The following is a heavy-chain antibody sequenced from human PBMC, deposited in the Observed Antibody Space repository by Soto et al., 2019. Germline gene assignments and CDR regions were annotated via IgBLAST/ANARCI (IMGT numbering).Heavy chain of an antibody. D-gene: IGHD3-9*01. J-gene: IGHJ3*02. CDR1: GFTFSSYE. V-gene: IGHV3-48*03. CDR3: ARIYDILGAFDI. CDR2: ISSSGSTI. Sequence: GGSLRLSCAASGFTFSSYEMNWVRQAPGKGLEWVSYISSSGSTIYYADSVKGRFTISRDNAKNSLYLQMNSLRAEDTAVYYCARIYDILGAFDIWGQGTMVTV.